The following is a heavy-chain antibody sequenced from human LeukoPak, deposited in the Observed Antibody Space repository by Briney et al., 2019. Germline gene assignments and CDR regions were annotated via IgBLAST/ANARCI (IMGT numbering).Heavy chain of an antibody. CDR2: ISYDGGNK. V-gene: IGHV3-30*04. CDR3: ARDVGAGYYYFGMDV. D-gene: IGHD1-26*01. J-gene: IGHJ6*02. Sequence: PGGSLRLSCAASGFSLSIYAMHRVRQAPGKGLEWMAVISYDGGNKYYADSVMGRFTVSRDNSKNTLYLQMNSLGAEDTAVYFCARDVGAGYYYFGMDVWGQGTTVTVSS. CDR1: GFSLSIYA.